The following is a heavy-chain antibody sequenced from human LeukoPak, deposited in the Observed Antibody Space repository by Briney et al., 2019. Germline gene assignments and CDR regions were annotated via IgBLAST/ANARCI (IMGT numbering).Heavy chain of an antibody. CDR3: ARDANDGYGGYMDV. V-gene: IGHV4-31*03. Sequence: SSQTLSLTCTVSGDSIPSAGYFWNWIRQHPGKGLEWIGYIYNSGSTSYNPSLKSRISISIDTSKNQFSLRLSSVTAADTAVYYCARDANDGYGGYMDVWGQGTTVTVSS. J-gene: IGHJ6*03. CDR1: GDSIPSAGYF. D-gene: IGHD5-24*01. CDR2: IYNSGST.